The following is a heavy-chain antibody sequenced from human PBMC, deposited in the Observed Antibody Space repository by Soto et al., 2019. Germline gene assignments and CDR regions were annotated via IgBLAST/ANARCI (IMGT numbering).Heavy chain of an antibody. CDR1: GYTFNKYP. V-gene: IGHV1-3*01. CDR2: INAANGDT. J-gene: IGHJ4*02. CDR3: ARMDYYGSGIYYLDY. Sequence: ASVKVSCKASGYTFNKYPMHWVRQAPGQGLEWMGWINAANGDTGYSQKFQGRVTLTRDTSASTAYMELSSLRSEDTAVYYCARMDYYGSGIYYLDYWGQGTLVTVSS. D-gene: IGHD3-10*01.